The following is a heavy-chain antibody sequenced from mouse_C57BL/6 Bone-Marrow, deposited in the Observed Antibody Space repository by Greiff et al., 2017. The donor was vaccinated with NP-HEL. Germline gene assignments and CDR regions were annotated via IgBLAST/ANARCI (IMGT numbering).Heavy chain of an antibody. CDR1: GYTFTSYW. Sequence: VQLQQPGAELVKPGASVKLSCKASGYTFTSYWMQWVKQRPGQGLEWIGEIDPSDSYTNYNQKFKGKATLTVDTSSSTAYMQLSSLTSEDSTVYYCARSGDSPGDWGKGTTLTVSS. D-gene: IGHD3-1*01. CDR2: IDPSDSYT. CDR3: ARSGDSPGD. J-gene: IGHJ2*01. V-gene: IGHV1-50*01.